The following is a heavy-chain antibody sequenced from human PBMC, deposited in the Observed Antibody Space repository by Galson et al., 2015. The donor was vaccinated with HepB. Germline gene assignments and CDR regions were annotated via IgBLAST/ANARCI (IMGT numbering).Heavy chain of an antibody. CDR1: GFTFSSYA. CDR3: AKRGGSVVVPAAMAWGIAAAGADGDAFDI. V-gene: IGHV3-23*01. D-gene: IGHD2-2*01. CDR2: ISGSGGST. J-gene: IGHJ3*02. Sequence: SLRLSCAASGFTFSSYAMSWVRQAPGKGLEWVSAISGSGGSTYYADSVKGRFTISRDNSKNTLYLQMNSLRAEDTAVYYCAKRGGSVVVPAAMAWGIAAAGADGDAFDIWGQGTMVTVSS.